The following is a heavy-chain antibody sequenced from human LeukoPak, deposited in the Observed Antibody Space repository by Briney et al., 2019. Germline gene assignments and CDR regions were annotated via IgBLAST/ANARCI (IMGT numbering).Heavy chain of an antibody. CDR1: GGSISSYY. CDR2: IYYSGST. V-gene: IGHV4-59*01. Sequence: PSETLSLTCTVSGGSISSYYWSWIRQPPGKGLEWIGDIYYSGSTNYNPSLKSRVTISVDTSKNQSSLKLSSVTAADTAVYYCARVERTWFDPWGQGTLVTVSS. J-gene: IGHJ5*02. D-gene: IGHD1-1*01. CDR3: ARVERTWFDP.